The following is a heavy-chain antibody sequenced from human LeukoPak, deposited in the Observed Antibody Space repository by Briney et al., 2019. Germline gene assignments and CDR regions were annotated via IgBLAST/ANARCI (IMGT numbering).Heavy chain of an antibody. V-gene: IGHV4-59*12. J-gene: IGHJ5*02. CDR1: GGSISSYY. Sequence: SETLSLTCTVSGGSISSYYWSWIRQPPGKGLEWIGYIYYSGSTYYNPSLKSRVTISVDTSKNQFSLKLSSVTAADTAVYYCARVEYSSSSWFDPWGQGTLVTVSS. CDR3: ARVEYSSSSWFDP. D-gene: IGHD6-6*01. CDR2: IYYSGST.